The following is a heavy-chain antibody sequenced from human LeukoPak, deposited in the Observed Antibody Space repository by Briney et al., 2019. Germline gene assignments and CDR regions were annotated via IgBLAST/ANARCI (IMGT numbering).Heavy chain of an antibody. V-gene: IGHV3-30*03. Sequence: AGGSLRLSCAASGFTFSSYGMHWVRQAPGKGLEWVAVISYDGSNKYYADSVKGRFTISRDNSKNTLYLQMNSLRAEDTAVYYCARDGTSGYAIYGMDVWGQGTTVTISS. D-gene: IGHD5-12*01. CDR1: GFTFSSYG. CDR2: ISYDGSNK. CDR3: ARDGTSGYAIYGMDV. J-gene: IGHJ6*02.